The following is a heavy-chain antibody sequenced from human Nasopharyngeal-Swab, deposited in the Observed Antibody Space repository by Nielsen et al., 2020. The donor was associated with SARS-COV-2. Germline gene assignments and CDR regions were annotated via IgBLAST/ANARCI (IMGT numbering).Heavy chain of an antibody. CDR3: TTDYYFDY. CDR2: IGDKDHNYAT. D-gene: IGHD4/OR15-4a*01. CDR1: GFIFSASA. Sequence: GESLKISCAASGFIFSASAMHWVRQAPGKGLEWLGRIGDKDHNYATTYGASVKGRFTISRDDSKNTAFLQMDSLNTEDTALYYCTTDYYFDYWGQGTLVTVSS. V-gene: IGHV3-73*01. J-gene: IGHJ4*02.